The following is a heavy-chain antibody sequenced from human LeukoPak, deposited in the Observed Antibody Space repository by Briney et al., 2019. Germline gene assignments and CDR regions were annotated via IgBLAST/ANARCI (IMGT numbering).Heavy chain of an antibody. V-gene: IGHV3-30-3*01. Sequence: PGGSLRLSCAASGFTFSSYVIPWVRQAPGKGLEWVAIISYDGSNKYYADSVKGRFTIYRDNAKSTLYLQMNSLRVEDTAVYYCARDYTYYFDYWGQGTLVTVSS. J-gene: IGHJ4*02. CDR3: ARDYTYYFDY. CDR2: ISYDGSNK. CDR1: GFTFSSYV. D-gene: IGHD4-11*01.